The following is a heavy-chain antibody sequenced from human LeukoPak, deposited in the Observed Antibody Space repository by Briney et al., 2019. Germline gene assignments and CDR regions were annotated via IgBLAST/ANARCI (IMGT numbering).Heavy chain of an antibody. CDR2: IKQDGSEK. CDR1: GFTFSSYW. V-gene: IGHV3-7*01. D-gene: IGHD1-26*01. CDR3: ARDGSYATEYFQH. Sequence: GGSLRLSCVASGFTFSSYWMSWVRQAPGKGLEWVANIKQDGSEKYYVDSVKGRFTISRDNAKNSLYLQMNSLRAEDTAVYYCARDGSYATEYFQHWGQGTLVTVSS. J-gene: IGHJ1*01.